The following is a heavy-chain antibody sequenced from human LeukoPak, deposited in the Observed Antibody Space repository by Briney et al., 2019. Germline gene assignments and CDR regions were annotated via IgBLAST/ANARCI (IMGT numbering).Heavy chain of an antibody. CDR1: GFTFNKYS. D-gene: IGHD5-12*01. V-gene: IGHV3-21*06. CDR2: ISTSSSYI. J-gene: IGHJ4*02. CDR3: ARGRFGVSGYDSPFDY. Sequence: PGGSLRLSCAASGFTFNKYSMNWVRQAPGKGLEWVSSISTSSSYIYYADSVKGRLTISRDNVKNSLYLQMNSLRAEDTAVYFCARGRFGVSGYDSPFDYWGQGSLVTVSS.